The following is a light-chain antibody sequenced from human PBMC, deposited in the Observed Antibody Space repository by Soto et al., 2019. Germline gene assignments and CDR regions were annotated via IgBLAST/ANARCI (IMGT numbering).Light chain of an antibody. CDR3: QHYSSNSGT. Sequence: DIQMTQSPSSLSASVGDRVTITCRASQDIRSYLNWYQHRPGEAPHLLIHTASTVQSGVPSRFSGRGSGTDFTLTINRLQLEDFATYYCQHYSSNSGTFGPGTKVDIK. CDR2: TAS. J-gene: IGKJ1*01. V-gene: IGKV1-39*01. CDR1: QDIRSY.